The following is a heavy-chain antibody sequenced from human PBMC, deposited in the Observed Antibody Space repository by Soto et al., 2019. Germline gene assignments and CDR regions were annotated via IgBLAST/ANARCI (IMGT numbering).Heavy chain of an antibody. J-gene: IGHJ4*02. V-gene: IGHV3-33*01. CDR2: IWYDGSNT. Sequence: ALSLSCAASGFICSSFGMHWVRQAPGKGLEWVAHIWYDGSNTYYADSVKGRFTISRDNSRNTLYLQMNSLRAEDTAVYHCGRELLGSGGHFDYWGEGTPVTVYS. D-gene: IGHD7-27*01. CDR3: GRELLGSGGHFDY. CDR1: GFICSSFG.